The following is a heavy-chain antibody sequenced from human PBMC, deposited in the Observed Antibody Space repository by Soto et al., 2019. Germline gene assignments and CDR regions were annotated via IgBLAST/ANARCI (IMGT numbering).Heavy chain of an antibody. V-gene: IGHV1-69*01. CDR2: IIPIFGTA. D-gene: IGHD1-26*01. CDR3: ARERGGATGGFDY. CDR1: GGTFSSYA. J-gene: IGHJ4*02. Sequence: QVQLVQSGAEVKKPGSSVKVSCKASGGTFSSYAISWVRQAPGQGLEWMGGIIPIFGTANYAQKFQGRVTITADESTSKAYMERSSLRAEETAVYYGARERGGATGGFDYWGQGTLVTVSS.